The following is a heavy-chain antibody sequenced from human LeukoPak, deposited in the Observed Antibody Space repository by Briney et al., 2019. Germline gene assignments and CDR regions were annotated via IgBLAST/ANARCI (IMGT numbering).Heavy chain of an antibody. CDR2: ISGSGGST. CDR3: AKGQLRWDY. J-gene: IGHJ4*02. CDR1: GFTFSSYA. D-gene: IGHD4-23*01. Sequence: GGSLRLSCAASGFTFSSYAMSWVGQAPGKGRDGVAAISGSGGSTYYAGSVKGRFTISRDNSKNTLYLQMNSLRAEDTAVYYCAKGQLRWDYWRQGTLVTVSS. V-gene: IGHV3-23*01.